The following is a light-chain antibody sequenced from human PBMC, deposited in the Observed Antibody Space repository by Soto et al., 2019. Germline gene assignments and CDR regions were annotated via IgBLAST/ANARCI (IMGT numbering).Light chain of an antibody. CDR1: QSVGSN. CDR3: QQYRYLYN. V-gene: IGKV3-15*01. J-gene: IGKJ2*01. Sequence: IVMTQSPATLSVSPGEGATLSCRASQSVGSNLAWYQQKPGQAPRLLIYAASTRATGIPARFSGSGSGTDFTLTISSLQSEDFAFYYGQQYRYLYNFGQGSKLDIK. CDR2: AAS.